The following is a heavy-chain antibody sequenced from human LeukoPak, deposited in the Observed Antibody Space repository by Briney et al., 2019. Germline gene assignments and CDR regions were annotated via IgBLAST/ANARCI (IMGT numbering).Heavy chain of an antibody. Sequence: SETLSLTCTVSGGSISNYYWSWIRQPAGKGLEWIGRIYTSGSTNYNPSLKSRVTMSVDTSKNQFSLKLTSMTAADMAVYYCARDFGGYDSGYFDYWGQGTLVTVSS. D-gene: IGHD5-12*01. CDR2: IYTSGST. J-gene: IGHJ4*02. CDR3: ARDFGGYDSGYFDY. V-gene: IGHV4-4*07. CDR1: GGSISNYY.